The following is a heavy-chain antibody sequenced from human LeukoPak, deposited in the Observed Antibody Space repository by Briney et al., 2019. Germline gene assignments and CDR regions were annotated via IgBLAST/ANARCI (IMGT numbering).Heavy chain of an antibody. CDR2: ISGSGSTI. CDR1: GFTFSDYY. J-gene: IGHJ4*02. V-gene: IGHV3-11*04. D-gene: IGHD3-22*01. Sequence: GGSLRLSCAASGFTFSDYYMSWIRQAPGKGLEWVSYISGSGSTIYYADSVKGRFTISRDNAKNSLYLQMNSLRAEDTAVYYCARDYDSSGYSPPGDWGQGTLVTVSS. CDR3: ARDYDSSGYSPPGD.